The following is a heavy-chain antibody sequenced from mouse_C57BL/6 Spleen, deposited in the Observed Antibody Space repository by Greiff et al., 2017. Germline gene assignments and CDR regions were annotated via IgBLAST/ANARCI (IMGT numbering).Heavy chain of an antibody. CDR1: GYTFTSYW. D-gene: IGHD2-4*01. V-gene: IGHV1-50*01. J-gene: IGHJ2*01. Sequence: VQLQQPGAELVKPGASVKLSCKASGYTFTSYWMQWVKQRPGQGLEWIGEIDPSDSYTNYNQKFKGKATLTVDTSSSTAYMQLSSLTSEDAAVYYCARKKDYDGFDYWGQGTTLTVSS. CDR2: IDPSDSYT. CDR3: ARKKDYDGFDY.